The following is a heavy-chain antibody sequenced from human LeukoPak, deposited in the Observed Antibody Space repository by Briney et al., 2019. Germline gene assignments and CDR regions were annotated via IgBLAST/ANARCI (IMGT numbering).Heavy chain of an antibody. Sequence: HRASVKVSCKASGYTFTAYYMFWVRQAPGQGLEWMGWINPDSGGTNYAQKFQGRVTMTRDTSITTAYMELTRLRSDDTAVYYCARDAPLPPGSHPDLRYKYYLDVWGKGTTVTVSS. V-gene: IGHV1-2*02. J-gene: IGHJ6*03. CDR3: ARDAPLPPGSHPDLRYKYYLDV. D-gene: IGHD5-18*01. CDR1: GYTFTAYY. CDR2: INPDSGGT.